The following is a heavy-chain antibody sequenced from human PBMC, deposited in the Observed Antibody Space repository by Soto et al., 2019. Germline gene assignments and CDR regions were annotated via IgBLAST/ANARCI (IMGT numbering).Heavy chain of an antibody. CDR2: ISNDGGEK. CDR1: GFTFSTKG. J-gene: IGHJ6*02. Sequence: GGSLRLSCAASGFTFSTKGMHWVRQAPGKGLEWVAVISNDGGEKYNADSVKGRFTISRGNSKNTLYLQVNSLRTEDTAVYYCVKSSRRDITASRGMDVWGQGTTVTVSS. CDR3: VKSSRRDITASRGMDV. D-gene: IGHD6-6*01. V-gene: IGHV3-30*18.